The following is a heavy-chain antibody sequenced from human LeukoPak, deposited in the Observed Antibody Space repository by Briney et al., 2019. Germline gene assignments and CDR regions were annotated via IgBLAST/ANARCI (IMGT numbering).Heavy chain of an antibody. J-gene: IGHJ5*02. V-gene: IGHV1-2*02. Sequence: ASVKVSCKASGYTFTGYYMHWVRQAPGQGLEWMGWINPNSGGTNYAQKFQGRVTMTRDTSISTAYMELSRLRSDDTAVYYCARDPPASAAPNNWFDPWSQGTLVTVSS. CDR2: INPNSGGT. D-gene: IGHD2-2*01. CDR3: ARDPPASAAPNNWFDP. CDR1: GYTFTGYY.